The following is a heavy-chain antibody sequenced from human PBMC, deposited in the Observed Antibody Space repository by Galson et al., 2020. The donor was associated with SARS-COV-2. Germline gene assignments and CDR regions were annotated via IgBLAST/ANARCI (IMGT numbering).Heavy chain of an antibody. D-gene: IGHD2-2*01. Sequence: SETLSLTCTVSGGSISSSSYYWGWIRQPPGKGLEWIGSIYYSGSTYYNPSLKSRVTISVDTSKNQFSLKLSSVTAADTAVYYCARDPVPVVPAAISSFDYWGQGTLVTVSS. CDR1: GGSISSSSYY. J-gene: IGHJ4*02. V-gene: IGHV4-39*07. CDR2: IYYSGST. CDR3: ARDPVPVVPAAISSFDY.